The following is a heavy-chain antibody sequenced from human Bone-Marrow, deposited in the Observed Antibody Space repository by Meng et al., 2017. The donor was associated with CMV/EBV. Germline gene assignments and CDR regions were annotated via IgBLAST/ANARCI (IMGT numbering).Heavy chain of an antibody. Sequence: GGSLRLSCAASGFTFSSYGMHWVRQAPGKGLEWVAFIRYDGSNKYYADSVKGRFTISRDNSKNTLYLQMNSLRAEDTAVYYCAKGTTYYYDSSGHPDAFEIWGQGTMVTASS. CDR1: GFTFSSYG. CDR2: IRYDGSNK. V-gene: IGHV3-30*02. J-gene: IGHJ3*02. CDR3: AKGTTYYYDSSGHPDAFEI. D-gene: IGHD3-22*01.